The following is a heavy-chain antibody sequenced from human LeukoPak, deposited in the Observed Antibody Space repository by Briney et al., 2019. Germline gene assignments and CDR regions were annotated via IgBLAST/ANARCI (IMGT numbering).Heavy chain of an antibody. V-gene: IGHV4-34*01. D-gene: IGHD3-16*01. CDR2: INHSGST. CDR1: GGSFSGYY. Sequence: PSETLSLTCAVYGGSFSGYYWSWIRQPPGKGLEWIGEINHSGSTNYNPSLKSRVTISVDTSKNQFSLKLSSVTAADTAVYYCAREKGGLYDYWGQGTLVTVSS. CDR3: AREKGGLYDY. J-gene: IGHJ4*02.